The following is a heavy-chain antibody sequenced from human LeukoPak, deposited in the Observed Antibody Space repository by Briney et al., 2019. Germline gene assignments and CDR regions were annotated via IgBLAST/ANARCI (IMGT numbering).Heavy chain of an antibody. V-gene: IGHV3-30*03. CDR3: ATADCSSTSCLSGDAFDI. CDR1: GFTFSSYA. D-gene: IGHD2-2*01. CDR2: ISYDGSNI. J-gene: IGHJ3*02. Sequence: GGSLRLSCAASGFTFSSYAMHWVRQVPGKGLEWVAVISYDGSNIYYVDSVKGRFTTSRDTSKNTLYLQMNSLRAEDTAVYYCATADCSSTSCLSGDAFDIWGQGTMVTVSS.